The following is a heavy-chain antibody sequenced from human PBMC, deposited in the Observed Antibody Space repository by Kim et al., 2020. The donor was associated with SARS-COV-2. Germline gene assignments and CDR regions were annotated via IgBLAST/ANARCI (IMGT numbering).Heavy chain of an antibody. CDR1: GFTFSSYA. Sequence: GGSLRLSCAASGFTFSSYAMHWVRQAPGKGLEWVAVISYDGSNKYYADSVKGRFTISRDNSKNTLYLQMNSLRAEDTAVYYCARDILIAVAGTFHYYYGMDVWGQGPTVTVSS. CDR2: ISYDGSNK. V-gene: IGHV3-30*04. D-gene: IGHD6-19*01. CDR3: ARDILIAVAGTFHYYYGMDV. J-gene: IGHJ6*02.